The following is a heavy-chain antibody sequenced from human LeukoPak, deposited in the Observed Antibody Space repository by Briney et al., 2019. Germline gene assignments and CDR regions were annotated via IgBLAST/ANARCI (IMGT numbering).Heavy chain of an antibody. J-gene: IGHJ4*02. Sequence: PGGSLRLSCAASGFTFSSYVMNWVRQAPGKGLEWVSSISSGSTYIYYADSVKGRFIISRDNAKNSLYLQMNSLRAEDTAVYYCARLGYCSGGSCSSFDYWGQGTLVTVSS. CDR1: GFTFSSYV. CDR2: ISSGSTYI. D-gene: IGHD2-15*01. CDR3: ARLGYCSGGSCSSFDY. V-gene: IGHV3-21*01.